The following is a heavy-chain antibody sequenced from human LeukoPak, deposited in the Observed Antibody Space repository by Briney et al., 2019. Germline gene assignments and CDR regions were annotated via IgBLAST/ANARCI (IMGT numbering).Heavy chain of an antibody. V-gene: IGHV5-51*01. Sequence: GESLKISCMGSGYSFTSYWIGWVRQMPGKGLEWMGIIYPGDSDTRYSPSFQGQVTISADKSISTAYLQWSSLKASDTAMYYCARLKKPDGSGSYSQYWGQGTLVTVSS. CDR2: IYPGDSDT. J-gene: IGHJ4*02. D-gene: IGHD3-10*01. CDR3: ARLKKPDGSGSYSQY. CDR1: GYSFTSYW.